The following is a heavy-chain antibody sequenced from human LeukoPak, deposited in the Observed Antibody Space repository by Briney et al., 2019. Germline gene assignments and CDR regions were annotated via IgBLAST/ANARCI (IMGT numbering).Heavy chain of an antibody. CDR1: GYTFTSYY. CDR2: IIPIFGTA. CDR3: ASGGYYDSSGYYRYYFDY. V-gene: IGHV1-69*06. D-gene: IGHD3-22*01. J-gene: IGHJ4*02. Sequence: ASVKVSCKASGYTFTSYYMHWVRQAPGQGLEWMGGIIPIFGTANYAQKFQGRVTITADKSTSTAYMELSSLRSEDTAVYYCASGGYYDSSGYYRYYFDYWGQGTLVTVSS.